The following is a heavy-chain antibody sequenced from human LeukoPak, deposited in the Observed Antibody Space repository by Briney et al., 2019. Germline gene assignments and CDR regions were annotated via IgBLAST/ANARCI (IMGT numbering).Heavy chain of an antibody. CDR3: AKDLATVVTWGGAFDI. Sequence: GGSLRLSCAASGFTFSSYGMHWVRQAPGKGLEWVAVIPYDGSNKYYADSVKGRFTISRDNSKNTLYLQMNSLRAEDTAVYYCAKDLATVVTWGGAFDIWGQGTMVTVSS. D-gene: IGHD4-23*01. V-gene: IGHV3-30*18. CDR1: GFTFSSYG. CDR2: IPYDGSNK. J-gene: IGHJ3*02.